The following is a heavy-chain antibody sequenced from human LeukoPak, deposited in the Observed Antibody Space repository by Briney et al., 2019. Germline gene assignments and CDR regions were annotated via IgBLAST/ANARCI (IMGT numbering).Heavy chain of an antibody. CDR3: ASGGGWGTEVEVYY. J-gene: IGHJ4*02. CDR2: INPNSGDT. CDR1: GYTFTAYY. D-gene: IGHD3-16*01. V-gene: IGHV1-2*02. Sequence: GASVKVSCKASGYTFTAYYIHWVRQAPGQGLEWMGWINPNSGDTNYAQKFQGRVTLTRDTSISTAYMELSSLRSDETAVYYCASGGGWGTEVEVYYWGQGTLVTVSS.